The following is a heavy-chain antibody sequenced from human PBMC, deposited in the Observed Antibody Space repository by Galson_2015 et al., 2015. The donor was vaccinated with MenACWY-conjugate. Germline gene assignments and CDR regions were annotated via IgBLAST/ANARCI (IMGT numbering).Heavy chain of an antibody. CDR3: VRAGGWVRSGFEL. V-gene: IGHV3-30*10. Sequence: SLRLSCAASGFRFSSYTFYWVRQSPGKGLEWVAVVSHDASSRYYRDSVQGRFTISRDNSKNTVSLEMSSLGPEDSAVYYCVRAGGWVRSGFELWGQGARGTGSS. CDR2: VSHDASSR. D-gene: IGHD3-22*01. CDR1: GFRFSSYT. J-gene: IGHJ6*01.